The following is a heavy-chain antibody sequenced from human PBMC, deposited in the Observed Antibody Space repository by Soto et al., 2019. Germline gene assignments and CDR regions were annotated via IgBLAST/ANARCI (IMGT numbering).Heavy chain of an antibody. D-gene: IGHD2-15*01. V-gene: IGHV1-8*01. Sequence: ASVKLSCKASGYTFTIYDINWVRQATGEGLEWMGWMNPNSGNTGYAQKFQGRVTMTRNTSISTAYMELSSLRSEDTAVYYCARVYMKRYCSGGSCYYYYYYMDVWGKGTTVTSP. CDR3: ARVYMKRYCSGGSCYYYYYYMDV. J-gene: IGHJ6*03. CDR2: MNPNSGNT. CDR1: GYTFTIYD.